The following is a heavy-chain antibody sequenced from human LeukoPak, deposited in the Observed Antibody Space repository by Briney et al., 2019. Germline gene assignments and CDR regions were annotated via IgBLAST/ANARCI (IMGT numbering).Heavy chain of an antibody. D-gene: IGHD5-12*01. CDR3: ARPGQSSWWIYFNY. Sequence: SETLSLTCTVSGGPISSSSYYWGWIRQPPGKGLEWIGYIHTTGSTHYSPSLKSRVSMSIDTSKNQFSLSLSSVTAADTAVYYCARPGQSSWWIYFNYWGQGSLVTVSS. CDR1: GGPISSSSYY. CDR2: IHTTGST. J-gene: IGHJ4*02. V-gene: IGHV4-61*05.